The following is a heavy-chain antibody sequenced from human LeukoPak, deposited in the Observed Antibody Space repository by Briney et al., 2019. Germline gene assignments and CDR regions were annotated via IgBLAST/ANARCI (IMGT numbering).Heavy chain of an antibody. CDR1: GYTFTGYY. V-gene: IGHV1-2*02. Sequence: ASVKVSCKASGYTFTGYYMHWVRQAPGQGLEWMGWINPNSGGTNYAQKFQGRVTMTRDTSTSTVYMELSSLRSEDTAVYYCARERQGTYYDSSGYYSHWGQGTLVTVSS. CDR2: INPNSGGT. D-gene: IGHD3-22*01. CDR3: ARERQGTYYDSSGYYSH. J-gene: IGHJ4*02.